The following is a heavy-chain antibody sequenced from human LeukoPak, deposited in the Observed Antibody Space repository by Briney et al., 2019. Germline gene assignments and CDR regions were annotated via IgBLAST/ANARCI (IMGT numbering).Heavy chain of an antibody. D-gene: IGHD3-16*01. J-gene: IGHJ4*02. Sequence: PGGSLRLSSAASGFTFSDYYMSWIRQAPGKGLEWVSYISSSGSTIYYADPVKGRLTISRDNAKNEQYLQMNSLRVEDTAVYYCARGLSLDAFDIWGQGTLVSVSS. CDR2: ISSSGSTI. V-gene: IGHV3-11*01. CDR3: ARGLSLDAFDI. CDR1: GFTFSDYY.